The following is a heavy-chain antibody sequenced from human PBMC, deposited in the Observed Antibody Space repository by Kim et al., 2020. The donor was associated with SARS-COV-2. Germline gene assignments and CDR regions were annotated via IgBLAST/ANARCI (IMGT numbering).Heavy chain of an antibody. CDR2: IVVGSGNT. J-gene: IGHJ5*02. CDR3: AAGTVVLIDTQIHFSIHP. Sequence: SVKVSCKTSGFTFSSSAVQWVRQARGQRLEWMGWIVVGSGNTHYEERFQERVTITRDMSTSTVYLELSNLRSEDTAVYFCAAGTVVLIDTQIHFSIHPWGQGTQVTVSS. CDR1: GFTFSSSA. D-gene: IGHD3-16*01. V-gene: IGHV1-58*01.